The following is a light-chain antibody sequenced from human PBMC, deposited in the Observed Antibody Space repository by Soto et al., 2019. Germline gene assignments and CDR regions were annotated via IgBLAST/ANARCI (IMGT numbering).Light chain of an antibody. Sequence: DIVLTQSPATLSLSPGEGATLTYRAGQSFGTYLPGYQHKPGQAPRLLIHDASNRATGIPARFSGSGSATDFSLTITSLEPEDFATYFCQQRRTWPRAFGAGTKVEIK. CDR1: QSFGTY. V-gene: IGKV3-11*01. CDR2: DAS. CDR3: QQRRTWPRA. J-gene: IGKJ1*01.